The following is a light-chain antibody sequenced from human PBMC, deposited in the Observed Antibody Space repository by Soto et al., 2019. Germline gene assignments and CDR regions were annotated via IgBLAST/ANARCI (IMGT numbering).Light chain of an antibody. CDR3: QQYGDWPLT. CDR2: ATS. CDR1: QSVGNN. Sequence: EIVVTQSPATLSVSPGERATLSCRASQSVGNNFAWYQQKPGQAPRLLIFATSTRATGVPARFSGSGSGTEFTLTISSLQSEDFAVYCCQQYGDWPLTFGGGDKVEIE. J-gene: IGKJ4*01. V-gene: IGKV3-15*01.